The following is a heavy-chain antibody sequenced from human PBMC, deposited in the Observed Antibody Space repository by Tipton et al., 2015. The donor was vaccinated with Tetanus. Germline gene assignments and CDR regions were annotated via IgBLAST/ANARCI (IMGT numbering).Heavy chain of an antibody. Sequence: GLVKPSETLSLTCAVYGGSFSGYYWSWIRQPPGKGLEWIGEINHSGSTNYNPSLKSRVTISVDTSKNQFSLKLSSVTAADTAVYYCARGPDYDSSGYNWFDPWGQGTLVTVSS. D-gene: IGHD3-22*01. CDR2: INHSGST. CDR3: ARGPDYDSSGYNWFDP. CDR1: GGSFSGYY. V-gene: IGHV4-34*01. J-gene: IGHJ5*02.